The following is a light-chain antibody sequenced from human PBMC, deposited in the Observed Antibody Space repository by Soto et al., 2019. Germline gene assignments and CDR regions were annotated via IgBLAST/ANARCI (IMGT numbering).Light chain of an antibody. Sequence: DIQMTQSPSTLSASVGDRVTITCRASQSLGSWLAWYQQKSGKAPKLLIYDASSLESGVPSRFSGSGSGTEFTLTISSPQPDDFATYYCQQYKTYSWTLGQGTKVEVK. CDR2: DAS. V-gene: IGKV1-5*01. CDR1: QSLGSW. CDR3: QQYKTYSWT. J-gene: IGKJ1*01.